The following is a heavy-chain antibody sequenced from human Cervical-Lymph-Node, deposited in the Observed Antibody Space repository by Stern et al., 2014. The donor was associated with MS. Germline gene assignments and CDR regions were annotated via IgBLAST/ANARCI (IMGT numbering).Heavy chain of an antibody. V-gene: IGHV5-51*01. D-gene: IGHD3-16*01. J-gene: IGHJ4*01. Sequence: EAQLVQPGAEVKKPGESLKISCQGSGYSFSTYWIGWVRLLPAQGLELMGVVSPGASDARCRLSFLVQGTMSADQSPSNAYLHSSGLRVSDTATYYCARLGGAQRADFDYWGHGTLVTVSS. CDR2: VSPGASDA. CDR1: GYSFSTYW. CDR3: ARLGGAQRADFDY.